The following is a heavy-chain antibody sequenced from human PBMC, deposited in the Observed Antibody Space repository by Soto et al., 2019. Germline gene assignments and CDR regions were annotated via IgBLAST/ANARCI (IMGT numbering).Heavy chain of an antibody. CDR3: AKDSGYQLPDNYFYYGLEV. D-gene: IGHD2-2*01. V-gene: IGHV3-30*18. Sequence: GWSLRLSCAASGFTFTSHAMHLVRQTPGKGLEWVAAISYDEIDKKYASSVKGRFTVSRDNVKNTLSLQMNSLRPEDTAVYYCAKDSGYQLPDNYFYYGLEVWGEGTKVTVCS. J-gene: IGHJ6*04. CDR1: GFTFTSHA. CDR2: ISYDEIDK.